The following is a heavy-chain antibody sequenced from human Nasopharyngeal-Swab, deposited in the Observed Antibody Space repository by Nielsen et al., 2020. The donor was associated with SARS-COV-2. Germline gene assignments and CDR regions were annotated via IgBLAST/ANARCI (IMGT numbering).Heavy chain of an antibody. CDR3: ARGPVEQSYFDY. J-gene: IGHJ4*02. CDR1: GGTFSSYA. CDR2: IIPILGIA. Sequence: SVKVSCKASGGTFSSYAISWVRQAPGQGLEWMGGIIPILGIANYAQKFQGRVTITADKSTSTAYMELSSLRSEDTAVYYCARGPVEQSYFDYWGQETLVTVSS. D-gene: IGHD1-26*01. V-gene: IGHV1-69*10.